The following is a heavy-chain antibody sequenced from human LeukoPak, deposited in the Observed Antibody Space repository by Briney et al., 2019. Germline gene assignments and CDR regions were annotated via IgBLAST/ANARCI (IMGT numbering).Heavy chain of an antibody. V-gene: IGHV3-23*01. CDR1: GFTFSSYA. J-gene: IGHJ4*02. D-gene: IGHD3-10*01. CDR3: AKDRDYYGSGSYPPSLDY. CDR2: ISGSGGST. Sequence: GGSLRLSCAASGFTFSSYAMSWVRQAPGKGLEWVSAISGSGGSTYYADSVKGRFTISRDNSRNTLYLQMNSLRAEDTAVYYCAKDRDYYGSGSYPPSLDYWGQGTLVTVSS.